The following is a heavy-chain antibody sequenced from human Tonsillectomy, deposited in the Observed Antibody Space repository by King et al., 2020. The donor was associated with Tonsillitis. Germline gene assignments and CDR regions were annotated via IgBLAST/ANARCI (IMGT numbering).Heavy chain of an antibody. V-gene: IGHV1-69*04. CDR3: ATGGGKTAALYYSES. D-gene: IGHD2-21*02. CDR1: GGSFNNYA. J-gene: IGHJ4*02. Sequence: QLVQSGAEVKKPGSSVKVSCKASGGSFNNYAFNWVRQAPGQGLEWMGRIIPIVQITNYAQNFQSRVTFTADKSTNTAYMELSSLTYEDTAVYYCATGGGKTAALYYSESWGQGTLVTVSS. CDR2: IIPIVQIT.